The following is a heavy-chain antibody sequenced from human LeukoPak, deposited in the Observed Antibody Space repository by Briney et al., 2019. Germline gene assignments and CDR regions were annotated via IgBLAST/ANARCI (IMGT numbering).Heavy chain of an antibody. J-gene: IGHJ5*02. V-gene: IGHV3-30*04. CDR1: GFTFSSYA. D-gene: IGHD3-16*02. Sequence: PGRSLRLSCAASGFTFSSYAMHWVRQAPGKGLEWVAVISYDGSNKYYADSVKGRFTISRDNSKNTLYLQMNSLRAEDTAVYYCAKDPHGPRMITFGGVIGLFDPWGQGTLVTVSS. CDR3: AKDPHGPRMITFGGVIGLFDP. CDR2: ISYDGSNK.